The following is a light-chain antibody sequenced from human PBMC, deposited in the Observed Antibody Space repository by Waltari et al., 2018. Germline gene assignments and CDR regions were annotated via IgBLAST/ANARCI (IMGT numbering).Light chain of an antibody. J-gene: IGKJ4*01. V-gene: IGKV3-15*01. Sequence: CRASQSVSSFLAWYQQKPGQAPRLLIYGASTRATGIPARFSGSGSGTEFSLTISSLQSEDFAVYYCQQYNDWPPLTFGGGTKVEIK. CDR1: QSVSSF. CDR3: QQYNDWPPLT. CDR2: GAS.